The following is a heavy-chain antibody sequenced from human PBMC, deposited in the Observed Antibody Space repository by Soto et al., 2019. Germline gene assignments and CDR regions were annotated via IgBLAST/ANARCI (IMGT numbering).Heavy chain of an antibody. CDR1: GASISSDGYY. J-gene: IGHJ6*02. CDR3: AREVNNYYGMDV. V-gene: IGHV4-30-4*01. CDR2: ISYSGST. Sequence: SETLSLTCSISGASISSDGYYWSWFRQPPGKGLEWIGYISYSGSTYYNPSLKSRVTISVDTSKTQFSLILSSVTAADTAVFYRAREVNNYYGMDVWGQGTTVTVSS.